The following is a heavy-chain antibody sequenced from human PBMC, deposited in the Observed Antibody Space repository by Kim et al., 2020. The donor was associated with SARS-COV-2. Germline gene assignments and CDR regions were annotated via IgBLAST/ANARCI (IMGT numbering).Heavy chain of an antibody. CDR1: GYSFTSYW. D-gene: IGHD2-21*01. CDR3: AMVPTGLKFRLGLDY. Sequence: GESLKISCKGSGYSFTSYWINWVRQMPGKGLEWMGRIDPSDSYINYNPSFQGHVTISADKSISTAYMQWNSLKASDTAIYYCAMVPTGLKFRLGLDYWGQGTLVTVSS. J-gene: IGHJ4*02. V-gene: IGHV5-10-1*01. CDR2: IDPSDSYI.